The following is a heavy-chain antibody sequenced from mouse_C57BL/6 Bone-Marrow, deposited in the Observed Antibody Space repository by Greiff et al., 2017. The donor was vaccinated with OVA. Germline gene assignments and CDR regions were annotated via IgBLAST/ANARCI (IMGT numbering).Heavy chain of an antibody. Sequence: VQRQRPEPRLLGPGTSWRWSSRPSDTPFTNSWLGWPRRSPGHGLEWIGDIYPGGVYTNYNEKFKGKATLTADKSSSTAYMQFSSLTSEDSAIYYCARSHYDYDGAWFAYWGQGTLVTVSA. CDR2: IYPGGVYT. CDR1: DTPFTNSW. CDR3: ARSHYDYDGAWFAY. V-gene: IGHV1-63*01. D-gene: IGHD2-4*01. J-gene: IGHJ3*01.